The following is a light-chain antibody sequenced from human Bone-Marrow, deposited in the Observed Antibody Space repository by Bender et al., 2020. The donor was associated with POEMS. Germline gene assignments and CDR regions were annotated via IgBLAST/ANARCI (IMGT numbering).Light chain of an antibody. CDR1: SSDVGAYNY. CDR3: SSYSRRSTSVV. V-gene: IGLV2-14*03. CDR2: DVN. J-gene: IGLJ2*01. Sequence: QSALTQPASVSGSPGQSITLSCTGTSSDVGAYNYVSWYQQHPGKAPKLLIYDVNNRPSGLSDRFSVSKFANTASLTISGLRADDESYYYCSSYSRRSTSVVFGGGTKVTVL.